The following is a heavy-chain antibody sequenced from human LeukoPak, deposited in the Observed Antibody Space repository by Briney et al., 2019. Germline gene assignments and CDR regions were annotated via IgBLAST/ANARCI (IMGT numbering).Heavy chain of an antibody. D-gene: IGHD1-26*01. CDR3: AKVWAYYYYMDV. CDR1: GFTFSSYW. CDR2: IKQDGSEK. Sequence: GGSLRLSCATSGFTFSSYWMSWVRQAPGKGLEWVANIKQDGSEKYYVDSVKGRFTISRDNAKNSLCLQMSSLRAEDTAVYYCAKVWAYYYYMDVWGKGTTVTVSS. V-gene: IGHV3-7*01. J-gene: IGHJ6*03.